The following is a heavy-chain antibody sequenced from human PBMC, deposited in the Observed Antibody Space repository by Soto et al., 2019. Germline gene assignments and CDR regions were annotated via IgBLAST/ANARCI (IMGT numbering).Heavy chain of an antibody. CDR2: ISYDGSNK. D-gene: IGHD6-19*01. J-gene: IGHJ4*02. CDR1: GFSFSSYG. CDR3: AKDMYSSGLIVDY. Sequence: PVGSLRLSCAASGFSFSSYGMHWVRQAPGKGLEWVAVISYDGSNKYYADSVKGRFTISRDNSKNTLYLQMNSLRAEDTAVYYCAKDMYSSGLIVDYWGQGTLVTVSS. V-gene: IGHV3-30*18.